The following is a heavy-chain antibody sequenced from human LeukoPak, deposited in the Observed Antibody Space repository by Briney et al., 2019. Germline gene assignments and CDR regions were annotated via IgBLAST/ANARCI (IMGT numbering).Heavy chain of an antibody. CDR3: ARATYRCGGDCYHDAFDI. V-gene: IGHV4-30-4*08. J-gene: IGHJ3*02. CDR2: IYYSGST. CDR1: GGSISSGDYY. Sequence: SETLSLTCTVSGGSISSGDYYWSWIRQPPGKGLEWIGYIYYSGSTYYNPSLKSRVTISVDTSKNQFSLKLSSVTAADTAVYYCARATYRCGGDCYHDAFDIWGQGTMVTVSS. D-gene: IGHD2-21*01.